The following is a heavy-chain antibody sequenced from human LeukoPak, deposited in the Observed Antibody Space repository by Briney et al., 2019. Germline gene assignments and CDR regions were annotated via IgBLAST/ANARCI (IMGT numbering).Heavy chain of an antibody. J-gene: IGHJ4*02. CDR2: INHSGST. CDR3: ARSVHGLVPAVKITYFDY. Sequence: SETLSLTCTVSGGSISSYYWSWLRQPPGKGPEWIGEINHSGSTNYNPSLKSRVTISVDTSKNQFSLKLSSVTAADTAVYYCARSVHGLVPAVKITYFDYWGQGTLVTVSS. V-gene: IGHV4-34*01. D-gene: IGHD2-2*01. CDR1: GGSISSYY.